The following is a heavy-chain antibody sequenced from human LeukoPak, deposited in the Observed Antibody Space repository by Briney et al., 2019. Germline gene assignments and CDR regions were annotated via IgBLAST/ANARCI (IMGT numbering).Heavy chain of an antibody. Sequence: GESLKISCKGFGDTLLKSWIGWVRQVPGKGLEWMGIINPDDSEIRHSPSFQGQVTISVDRSTKTAYLQWRSLEASDTALYYCSRPVMCTTASCSHDSWGQGTLVTVSS. CDR3: SRPVMCTTASCSHDS. CDR2: INPDDSEI. CDR1: GDTLLKSW. J-gene: IGHJ5*01. V-gene: IGHV5-51*01. D-gene: IGHD2-21*01.